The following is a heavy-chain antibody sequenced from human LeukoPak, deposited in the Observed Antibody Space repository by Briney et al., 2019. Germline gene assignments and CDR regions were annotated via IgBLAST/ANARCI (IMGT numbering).Heavy chain of an antibody. J-gene: IGHJ4*02. CDR2: ISYDGSNK. V-gene: IGHV3-30-3*01. D-gene: IGHD6-13*01. CDR1: GFTFSSYA. Sequence: GSLRLSCAASGFTFSSYAMHWVRQAPGKGLEWVAVISYDGSNKYYADSVKGRFTISRDNSKNTLYLQMNSLRAEDTAVYYCARGSYSSSWYLDYWGQGTLVTVSS. CDR3: ARGSYSSSWYLDY.